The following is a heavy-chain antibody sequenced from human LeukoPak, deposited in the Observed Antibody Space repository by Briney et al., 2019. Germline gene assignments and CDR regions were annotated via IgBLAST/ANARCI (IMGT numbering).Heavy chain of an antibody. D-gene: IGHD2-21*02. J-gene: IGHJ4*02. Sequence: SETLSLTCTVSGGSISSYYWSWIRQPPGKGLEWIGYIYYSGSTNYNPSLKSRVTISVDTSKNQFSLKLSSVTAADTAVYYCARDYCGGDCNFDYWGQGTLVTVSS. CDR1: GGSISSYY. V-gene: IGHV4-59*01. CDR3: ARDYCGGDCNFDY. CDR2: IYYSGST.